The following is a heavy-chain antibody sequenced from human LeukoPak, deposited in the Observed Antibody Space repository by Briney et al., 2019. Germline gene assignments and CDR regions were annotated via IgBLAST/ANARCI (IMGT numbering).Heavy chain of an antibody. CDR1: GYTFTSYY. CDR3: ARDSPDLFGVYIHYFDY. CDR2: INPSGGST. Sequence: ASVKVSCKASGYTFTSYYMHWVRQAPGQGLEWMGIINPSGGSTSYAQKLQGRVTMTTDTSTSTAYMELRSLRSDDTAVYYCARDSPDLFGVYIHYFDYWGQGTLVTVSS. J-gene: IGHJ4*02. D-gene: IGHD3-16*01. V-gene: IGHV1-46*01.